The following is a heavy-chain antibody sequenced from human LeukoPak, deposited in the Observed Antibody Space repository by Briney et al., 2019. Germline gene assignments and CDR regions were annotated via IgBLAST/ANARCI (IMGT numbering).Heavy chain of an antibody. Sequence: SETLSLTCNVSGGSISSYYWSWIRQPPGKGLEWIGYVYYSGSTNYNPSLKSRVTISVDTSKNQFSLKLSSVIAADTAVYYCARGRPMYYDSSGYPLIYFDYWGQGTLVTVSS. CDR3: ARGRPMYYDSSGYPLIYFDY. CDR2: VYYSGST. CDR1: GGSISSYY. J-gene: IGHJ4*02. V-gene: IGHV4-59*01. D-gene: IGHD3-22*01.